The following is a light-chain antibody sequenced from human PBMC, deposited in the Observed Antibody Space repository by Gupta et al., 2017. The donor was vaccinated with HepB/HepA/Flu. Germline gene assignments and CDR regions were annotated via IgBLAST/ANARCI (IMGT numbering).Light chain of an antibody. CDR2: GAS. CDR1: QIVSSGY. CDR3: QQDDNSLWT. J-gene: IGKJ1*01. V-gene: IGKV3-20*01. Sequence: IVLTPSPGTLSLSPGERATLSCRASQIVSSGYLAWYQQKPGQAPRLLIYGASSRATGIPDRFSGSGSGTDFTLTITRLEPEDFAVYYCQQDDNSLWTFGQGTKVEIK.